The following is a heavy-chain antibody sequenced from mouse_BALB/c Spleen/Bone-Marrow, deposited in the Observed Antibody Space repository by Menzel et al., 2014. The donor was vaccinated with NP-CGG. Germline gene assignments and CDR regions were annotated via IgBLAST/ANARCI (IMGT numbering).Heavy chain of an antibody. V-gene: IGHV1-18*01. D-gene: IGHD2-10*01. CDR1: GYSFTGYT. CDR3: ARPGTYSGNYYYAMDY. J-gene: IGHJ4*01. Sequence: EVQLQQSGPELVKPGASMKLSRKASGYSFTGYTMNWVKQSHGKNLEWIGLINPYNGGTRFNQKFKGKATLTVDKSSSTAYMELLSLTSEDSAVYYCARPGTYSGNYYYAMDYWGQGTSVTVSS. CDR2: INPYNGGT.